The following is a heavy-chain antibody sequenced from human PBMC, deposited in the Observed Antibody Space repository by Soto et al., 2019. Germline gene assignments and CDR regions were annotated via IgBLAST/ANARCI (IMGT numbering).Heavy chain of an antibody. CDR2: IYWDDDK. V-gene: IGHV2-5*02. CDR1: GFSLSTSGVG. D-gene: IGHD6-6*01. CDR3: AHSFLVWVSSSVYFDY. Sequence: SGPTLVKPTQTLTLTCTFSGFSLSTSGVGVGWIRQPPGKALEWLALIYWDDDKRYSPSLKSRLTITKDTSKNQVVLTMTNMDPVDTATYYCAHSFLVWVSSSVYFDYWGQGTLVTVSS. J-gene: IGHJ4*02.